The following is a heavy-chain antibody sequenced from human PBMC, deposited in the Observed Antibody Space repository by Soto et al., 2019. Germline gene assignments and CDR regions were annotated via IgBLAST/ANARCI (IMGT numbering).Heavy chain of an antibody. CDR1: GFTFSSYG. V-gene: IGHV3-30*18. CDR3: AKVSYGDLYYYYYYMDV. CDR2: ISYDGSNK. J-gene: IGHJ6*03. Sequence: GGSLRLSCAASGFTFSSYGMHWVRQAPGKGLEWVAVISYDGSNKYYADSVKGRFTISRDNSKNTLYLQMNSLRAEDTAVYYCAKVSYGDLYYYYYYMDVWGKGTTVTVSS. D-gene: IGHD4-17*01.